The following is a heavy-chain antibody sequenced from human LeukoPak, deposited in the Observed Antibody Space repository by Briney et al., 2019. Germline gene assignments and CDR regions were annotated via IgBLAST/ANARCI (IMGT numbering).Heavy chain of an antibody. J-gene: IGHJ6*02. V-gene: IGHV3-49*04. CDR3: SRGPILLWIHNGMDV. Sequence: GRSLRLSCIASGFICGDHAMSWVRQAPGKGPERVGFIRSKAYGATTEYAASVKGRFTISRDDSNGIAYLQMDYLKTEDTALYYCSRGPILLWIHNGMDVWGQGTTVTVSS. CDR1: GFICGDHA. D-gene: IGHD3-10*01. CDR2: IRSKAYGATT.